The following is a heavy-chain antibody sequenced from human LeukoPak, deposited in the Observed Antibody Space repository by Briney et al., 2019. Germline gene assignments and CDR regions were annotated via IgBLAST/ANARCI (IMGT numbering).Heavy chain of an antibody. CDR3: ARTRGGDYAHFDY. CDR2: IYSSGSA. D-gene: IGHD4-17*01. J-gene: IGHJ4*02. Sequence: SETLSPTCTVSGDSISIYYWSWVRQPAGKGLEWIGRIYSSGSANYNPSLKNRVNMSVDTSKNQFSLNLTSVTAADTAVYYCARTRGGDYAHFDYWGQGTLVTVSS. CDR1: GDSISIYY. V-gene: IGHV4-4*07.